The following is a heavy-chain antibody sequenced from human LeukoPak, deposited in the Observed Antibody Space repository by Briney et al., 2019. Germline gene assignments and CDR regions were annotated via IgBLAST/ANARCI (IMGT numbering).Heavy chain of an antibody. J-gene: IGHJ5*02. CDR1: GASISSGLYY. D-gene: IGHD2-2*01. V-gene: IGHV4-39*01. CDR2: IYYTGNT. Sequence: SETLSLTCTVSGASISSGLYYWASIRQSPGKGLEWIGRIYYTGNTKYNPYLKSRVSISVDTSRNQFSLTLSSVTAADTAVYYCARNLTEDCSRNTCSAGWFDPWGQGILVTASS. CDR3: ARNLTEDCSRNTCSAGWFDP.